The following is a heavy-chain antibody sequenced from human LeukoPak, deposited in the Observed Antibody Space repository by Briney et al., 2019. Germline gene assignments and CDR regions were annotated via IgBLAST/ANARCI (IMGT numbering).Heavy chain of an antibody. CDR1: GWSFNGYY. V-gene: IGHV4-34*01. D-gene: IGHD6-6*01. CDR3: ARVKGIAARRGGAYFDY. J-gene: IGHJ4*02. Sequence: PSENLSRNCSVYGWSFNGYYWGRIPPPPGQGLEWIGENNHSGSTNYHPFLNSRVTITVNTSKNQFSLKLSPVSADDTVVYYRARVKGIAARRGGAYFDYWGQGTLVTVSS. CDR2: NNHSGST.